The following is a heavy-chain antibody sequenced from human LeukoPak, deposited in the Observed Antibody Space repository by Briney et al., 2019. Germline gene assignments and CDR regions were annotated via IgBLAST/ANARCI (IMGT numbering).Heavy chain of an antibody. J-gene: IGHJ4*02. V-gene: IGHV4-59*08. D-gene: IGHD3-22*01. CDR3: ARQGYYDSSGYSIPDY. CDR1: GGSISSYY. CDR2: IYYSGST. Sequence: KPSETLSLTCTVSGGSISSYYWSWIRQPPGKGLEWIGYIYYSGSTNYNPSLKSRVTISVDTSKNQFSLKLSSVTAADTAVYYCARQGYYDSSGYSIPDYWGQGTLVTVSS.